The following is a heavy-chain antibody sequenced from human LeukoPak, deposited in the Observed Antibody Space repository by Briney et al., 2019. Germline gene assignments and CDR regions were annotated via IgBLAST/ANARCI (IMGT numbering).Heavy chain of an antibody. Sequence: SVKVSCKASGGTFSSYAISWVRQAPGQGLEWMGGIIPIFGTANYAQKFQGRVTITADESTSTAYMELSSLRSEDTAVYYCARDLGDGYNFSGLDYWGQGTLVTVSS. CDR2: IIPIFGTA. CDR1: GGTFSSYA. J-gene: IGHJ4*02. V-gene: IGHV1-69*01. CDR3: ARDLGDGYNFSGLDY. D-gene: IGHD5-24*01.